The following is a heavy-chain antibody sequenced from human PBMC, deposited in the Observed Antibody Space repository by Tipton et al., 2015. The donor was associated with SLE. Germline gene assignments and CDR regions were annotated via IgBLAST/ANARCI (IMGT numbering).Heavy chain of an antibody. Sequence: TLSLTCTVSDSSISSGSSITRGSNYWTWVRQPPGKGPEWIGRITNNGNTYYIPSLQSRVTMSVDTSKNHFSLKLSSVTAADTAVYYCARHDTNYGRNWFDPWGQGTLVTVSS. CDR2: ITNNGNT. J-gene: IGHJ5*02. D-gene: IGHD2-8*01. CDR1: DSSISSGSSITRGSNY. CDR3: ARHDTNYGRNWFDP. V-gene: IGHV4-39*01.